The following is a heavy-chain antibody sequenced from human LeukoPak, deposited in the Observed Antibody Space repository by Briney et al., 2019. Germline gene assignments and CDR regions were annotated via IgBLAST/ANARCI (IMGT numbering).Heavy chain of an antibody. CDR2: IYYRGST. CDR3: ARQSVLDASDCFDH. J-gene: IGHJ5*02. D-gene: IGHD2/OR15-2a*01. V-gene: IGHV4-59*01. Sequence: ASETLSLTCSVSGGSISSYYWSWIRQPPGKGLEWIGYIYYRGSTNYNPSLNSRVTISVDTSKKQISLNLSSVTAADTAVYYCARQSVLDASDCFDHWGQGTLVTVFS. CDR1: GGSISSYY.